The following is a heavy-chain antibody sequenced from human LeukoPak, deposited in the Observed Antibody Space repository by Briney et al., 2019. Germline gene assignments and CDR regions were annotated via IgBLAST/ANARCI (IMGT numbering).Heavy chain of an antibody. J-gene: IGHJ4*02. Sequence: PSETLSLTCAVYGGSFSGYYWSWIRQPPGKGLEWIGEINHSGSTNYSPSLKSRVTTSVDTSKNQFSLKLSSVTAADTAVYYCARGGVVPAAMVTDWGQGTLVTVSS. CDR2: INHSGST. V-gene: IGHV4-34*01. D-gene: IGHD2-2*01. CDR1: GGSFSGYY. CDR3: ARGGVVPAAMVTD.